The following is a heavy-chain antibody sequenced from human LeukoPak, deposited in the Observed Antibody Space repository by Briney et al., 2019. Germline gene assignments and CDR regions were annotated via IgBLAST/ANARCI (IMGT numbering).Heavy chain of an antibody. V-gene: IGHV3-33*01. CDR1: GFTFSSYG. Sequence: PGGSLRLSCAASGFTFSSYGMHWVRQARGKGLEWVAIIWYDGSDIYYADSVKGRFIISRDNSKNTLYLQMNTLRAEDTAVYYCARGSAALYYFDFWGQGTLVTVSS. CDR3: ARGSAALYYFDF. J-gene: IGHJ4*02. CDR2: IWYDGSDI. D-gene: IGHD2-2*01.